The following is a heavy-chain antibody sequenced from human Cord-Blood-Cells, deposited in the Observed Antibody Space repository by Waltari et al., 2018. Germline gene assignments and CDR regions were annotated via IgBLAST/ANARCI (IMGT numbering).Heavy chain of an antibody. J-gene: IGHJ4*02. D-gene: IGHD3-10*01. CDR2: MSGSGGST. CDR1: GFTFSSYA. Sequence: EVQLLESGGGLVQPGGSLRHSCAASGFTFSSYAMSWVRQAPGKGVGWVSAMSGSGGSTYYAASVKGALTMSGDNAENALYLQMNSLRAEDTGVYYCAKARSYYYGSGSYDYWGQGTLVTVSS. V-gene: IGHV3-23*01. CDR3: AKARSYYYGSGSYDY.